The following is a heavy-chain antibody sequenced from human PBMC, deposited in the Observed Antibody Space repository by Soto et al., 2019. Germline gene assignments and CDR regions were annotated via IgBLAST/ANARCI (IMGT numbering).Heavy chain of an antibody. CDR1: GFTFSTYA. V-gene: IGHV3-23*01. J-gene: IGHJ4*02. CDR3: ARRASDCSGGNCFLPGVY. CDR2: VSGSGTST. D-gene: IGHD2-15*01. Sequence: GGSLRLSCAASGFTFSTYAMIWVRQAPGKGLEWVSAVSGSGTSTYYADSVKGRFTISRDNSKNMVHLQINSLRAEDTAVYYCARRASDCSGGNCFLPGVYWGQGTVVTVSS.